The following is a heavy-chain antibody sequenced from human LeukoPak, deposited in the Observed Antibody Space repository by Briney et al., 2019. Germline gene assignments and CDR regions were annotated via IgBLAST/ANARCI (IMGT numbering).Heavy chain of an antibody. Sequence: GGSLRLSCAASGFTFSNYGMNWVRQAPGKGLEWVAFIRYDESNKYYPDSVKGRFTISRDNSKNMLYLHMNSLRAEDTAVYYCAKDQQITMVRGVTPDYWGQGTLVTVSS. CDR1: GFTFSNYG. J-gene: IGHJ4*02. CDR3: AKDQQITMVRGVTPDY. CDR2: IRYDESNK. V-gene: IGHV3-30*02. D-gene: IGHD3-10*01.